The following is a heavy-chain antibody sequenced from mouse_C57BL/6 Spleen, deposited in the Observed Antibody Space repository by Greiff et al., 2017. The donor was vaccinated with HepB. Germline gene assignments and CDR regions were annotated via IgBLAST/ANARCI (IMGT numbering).Heavy chain of an antibody. V-gene: IGHV1-64*01. Sequence: VQLQQSGAELVKPGASVKLSCKASGYTFTSYWMHWVKQRPGQGLEWIGMIHPNSGSTNYNEKFKSKATLTVDKSSSTAYMQLSSLTSEDSAVYYCARGGNYYDSWFAYWGQGTLVTVSA. CDR2: IHPNSGST. CDR1: GYTFTSYW. J-gene: IGHJ3*01. CDR3: ARGGNYYDSWFAY. D-gene: IGHD2-4*01.